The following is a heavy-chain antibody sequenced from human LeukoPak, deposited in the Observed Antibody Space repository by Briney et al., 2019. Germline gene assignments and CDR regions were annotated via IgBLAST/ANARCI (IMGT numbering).Heavy chain of an antibody. J-gene: IGHJ4*01. CDR3: AKSGTYSSSSGYIDS. Sequence: GRSLRLSCAASGFTFKNYAMHWVRQAPGKGLEWVSSISWNSGNVDYSDSVKGRFTLSRDNAKNSLFLQMNSLRDEDTAFYYYAKSGTYSSSSGYIDSWGHGTPVTVSS. CDR2: ISWNSGNV. D-gene: IGHD6-6*01. V-gene: IGHV3-9*01. CDR1: GFTFKNYA.